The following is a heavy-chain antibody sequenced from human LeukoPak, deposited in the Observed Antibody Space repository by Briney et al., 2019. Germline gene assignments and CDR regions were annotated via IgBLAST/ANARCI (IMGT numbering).Heavy chain of an antibody. CDR2: LGKSGST. V-gene: IGHV3-23*01. D-gene: IGHD5-18*01. Sequence: GGSLRLSCAASGFTFSYYAMSWVRQAAGKRLECVSTLGKSGSTYYADSEKGRFTISRDNSKSTLYLQMNSLRAEDTAVYYCAKRDSAGLHYFDYWGQGTLVTVSS. CDR1: GFTFSYYA. J-gene: IGHJ4*02. CDR3: AKRDSAGLHYFDY.